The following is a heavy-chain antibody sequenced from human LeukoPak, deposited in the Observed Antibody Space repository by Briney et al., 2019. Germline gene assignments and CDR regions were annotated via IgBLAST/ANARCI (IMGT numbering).Heavy chain of an antibody. J-gene: IGHJ4*02. V-gene: IGHV3-53*01. CDR1: GFTVSDNY. CDR2: IYSAGST. Sequence: GGSLRLSCAASGFTVSDNYMSWVRQAPGKGLEWVSLIYSAGSTYYADSVTGRFTISRDNSKNTLYLQMNSLRAEDTAVYYCARANYYDSSGYSYYFDYWGQGTLVTVSS. CDR3: ARANYYDSSGYSYYFDY. D-gene: IGHD3-22*01.